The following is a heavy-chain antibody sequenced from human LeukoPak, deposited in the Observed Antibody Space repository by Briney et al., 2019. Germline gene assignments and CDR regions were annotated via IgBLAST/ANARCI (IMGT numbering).Heavy chain of an antibody. CDR1: GGSISSYY. V-gene: IGHV4-59*01. CDR2: IYYSGNT. CDR3: ARWSLAYCGGDCTRGAFDI. Sequence: SETLSLTCTVSGGSISSYYWSWIRQPPGKGLEWIGYIYYSGNTNYNPSLKSRVTISVDTSKNQFSLKLSSVTAADTAVYYCARWSLAYCGGDCTRGAFDIWGQGTMVTVSS. J-gene: IGHJ3*02. D-gene: IGHD2-21*02.